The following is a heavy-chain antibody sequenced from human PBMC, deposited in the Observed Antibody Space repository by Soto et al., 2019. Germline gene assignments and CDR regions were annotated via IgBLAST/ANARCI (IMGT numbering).Heavy chain of an antibody. V-gene: IGHV3-23*01. D-gene: IGHD4-17*01. CDR3: VNLELGDYGDYNYYFDY. J-gene: IGHJ4*02. Sequence: EVQLLESGGGLVQPGGSLRLSCAASGFTFSSYAMSWVRQAPGKGLEWVSAISGSGGSTYYADSVKGRFTISRDNSKNTLYLQMNSLRAEDTAVYYCVNLELGDYGDYNYYFDYWGQGTLVTVSS. CDR2: ISGSGGST. CDR1: GFTFSSYA.